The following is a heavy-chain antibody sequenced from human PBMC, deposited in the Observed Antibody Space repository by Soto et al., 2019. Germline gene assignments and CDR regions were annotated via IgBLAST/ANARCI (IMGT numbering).Heavy chain of an antibody. D-gene: IGHD3-9*01. V-gene: IGHV4-34*01. CDR3: ARVAGLRYFDWLSPGGWFDP. CDR2: INHSGST. Sequence: QVQLQQWGAGLLKSSETLSLTCAVYGGSFSGYYWSWIRQPPGKGLEWIGEINHSGSTNYNPSLKSRVTISVDTSKNQFSLKLSSVTAADTAVYYCARVAGLRYFDWLSPGGWFDPWGQGTLVTVSS. J-gene: IGHJ5*02. CDR1: GGSFSGYY.